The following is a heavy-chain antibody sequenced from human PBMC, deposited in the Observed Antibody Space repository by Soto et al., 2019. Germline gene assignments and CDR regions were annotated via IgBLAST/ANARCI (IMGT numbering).Heavy chain of an antibody. J-gene: IGHJ4*02. D-gene: IGHD3-9*01. CDR2: ISFDGNII. CDR1: EFSFSSYA. Sequence: GSLRLSCAASEFSFSSYAMHWIRQAPGKGLEWVAVISFDGNIIHYADSVKGRFIISRDNSKNTLYLQMHSLSGEDTAVYYCARTFDTITYYFDYWGQGTLVTVSS. V-gene: IGHV3-30-3*01. CDR3: ARTFDTITYYFDY.